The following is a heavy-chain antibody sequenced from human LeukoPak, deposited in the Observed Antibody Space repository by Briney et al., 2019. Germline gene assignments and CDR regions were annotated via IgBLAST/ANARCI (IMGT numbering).Heavy chain of an antibody. CDR2: ISSSSSYI. J-gene: IGHJ4*02. Sequence: GGSLRLSCAASGFTFSSYSMNWVRQAPGKGLEWVSSISSSSSYIYYADSVKGRFTISRDNAKNSLYLQMNSLRAEDTAVYYCARAHRSYYDYVWGSYLSYFDYWGQGTLVTVSS. V-gene: IGHV3-21*01. CDR1: GFTFSSYS. CDR3: ARAHRSYYDYVWGSYLSYFDY. D-gene: IGHD3-16*02.